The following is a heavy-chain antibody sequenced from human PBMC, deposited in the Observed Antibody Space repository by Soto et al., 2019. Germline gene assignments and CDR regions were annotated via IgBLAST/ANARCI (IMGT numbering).Heavy chain of an antibody. CDR1: GFTFSDYA. V-gene: IGHV3-23*01. Sequence: GGSLRLSYAASGFTFSDYAMSWFRQAPGKGLEWVSSISGLGGTTYYAESVKGRFTISRDNSKNTLWLQMISLRAEDTAVYYCAKAVDCSGGSCYSRWFDPWGQGTLVTVSS. D-gene: IGHD2-15*01. J-gene: IGHJ5*02. CDR3: AKAVDCSGGSCYSRWFDP. CDR2: ISGLGGTT.